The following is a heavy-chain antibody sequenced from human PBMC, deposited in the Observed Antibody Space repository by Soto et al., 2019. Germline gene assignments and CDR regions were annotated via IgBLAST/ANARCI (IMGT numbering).Heavy chain of an antibody. CDR1: GGSISSSSYH. D-gene: IGHD5-12*01. Sequence: SETLSLTCTVSGGSISSSSYHWGWIRQPPGKGLEWIGSIYYSGSTYYNPSLKSRVTISVDTSKNQFSLKLSSVTAADTAVYYCARHRNSGYVFDYWGQGTLVTVSS. J-gene: IGHJ4*02. CDR3: ARHRNSGYVFDY. V-gene: IGHV4-39*01. CDR2: IYYSGST.